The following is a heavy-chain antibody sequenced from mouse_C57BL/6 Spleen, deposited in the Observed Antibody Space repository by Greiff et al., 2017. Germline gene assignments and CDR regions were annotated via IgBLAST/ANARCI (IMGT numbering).Heavy chain of an antibody. D-gene: IGHD1-1*01. CDR3: ARKEPADYYGSSYGY. CDR2: IYPRSGNT. CDR1: GYTFTSYG. V-gene: IGHV1-81*01. J-gene: IGHJ2*01. Sequence: QVQLQQSGAELARPGASVKLSCKASGYTFTSYGISWVKQRTGQGLEWIGEIYPRSGNTYYNEKFKGKATLTADKSSSTAYMELRSLTSEDSAVYFCARKEPADYYGSSYGYWGQGTTLTVSS.